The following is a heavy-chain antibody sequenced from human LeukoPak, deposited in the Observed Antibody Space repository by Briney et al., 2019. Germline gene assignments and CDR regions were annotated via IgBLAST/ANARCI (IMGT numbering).Heavy chain of an antibody. J-gene: IGHJ3*02. CDR3: ARYGSGRFFDI. V-gene: IGHV4-30-2*01. CDR1: GGSISSGGYS. CDR2: IYHSGST. D-gene: IGHD3-10*01. Sequence: SETLSLTCTVSGGSISSGGYSWSWILQPPGKGLEWIGYIYHSGSTYYNPSLKSRVTISVDRSKNQFSLKLSSVTAADTAVYYCARYGSGRFFDIWGQGTMVTVSS.